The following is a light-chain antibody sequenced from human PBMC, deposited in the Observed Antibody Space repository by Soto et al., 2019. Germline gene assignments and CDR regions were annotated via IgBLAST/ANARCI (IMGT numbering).Light chain of an antibody. CDR2: AAS. CDR3: QQLNSYLQYT. CDR1: QGISSY. V-gene: IGKV1-9*01. Sequence: DIQLTQSPSFLSASVGDRVTITCRASQGISSYLAWYQQKPGKAPKLLIYAASTLQSGVPSRFSGSGSGTEFTLTSSSLQPEDFANYYCQQLNSYLQYTFGQGTKLEIK. J-gene: IGKJ2*01.